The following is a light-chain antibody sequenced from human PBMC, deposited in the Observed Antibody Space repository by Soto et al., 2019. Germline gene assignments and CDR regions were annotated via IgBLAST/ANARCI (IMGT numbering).Light chain of an antibody. Sequence: DIQMTQSPSSLSASVGDRVTITCQASQDISNYLNWYQQKPGKAPKLLIYDASNLETGVPSRFSASGSGTDFTFTISSLQPEDIATYYCQHYDNRPPYTFGQGTKLEIK. CDR3: QHYDNRPPYT. CDR1: QDISNY. J-gene: IGKJ2*01. V-gene: IGKV1-33*01. CDR2: DAS.